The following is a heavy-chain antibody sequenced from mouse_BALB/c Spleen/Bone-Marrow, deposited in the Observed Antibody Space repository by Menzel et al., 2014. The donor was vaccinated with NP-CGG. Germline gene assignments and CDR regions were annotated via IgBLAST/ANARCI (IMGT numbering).Heavy chain of an antibody. D-gene: IGHD2-3*01. Sequence: EVQLVESGGGLVQPGGSLRLSCATSGFTFTDYYMNWVRQPPGKALEWLGFIRNRANGYTTEFSASVKGRFTISRDNSQSILYLQINTPRAEDSATYYCARYDGYSDNAMDYWGQGTSVTVSS. V-gene: IGHV7-3*02. CDR3: ARYDGYSDNAMDY. CDR2: IRNRANGYTT. CDR1: GFTFTDYY. J-gene: IGHJ4*01.